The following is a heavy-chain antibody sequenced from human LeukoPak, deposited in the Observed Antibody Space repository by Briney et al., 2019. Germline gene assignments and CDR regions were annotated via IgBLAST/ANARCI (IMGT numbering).Heavy chain of an antibody. D-gene: IGHD7-27*01. J-gene: IGHJ6*03. CDR3: ARIFDGQTGDYYYYYMDV. CDR1: GYTFTSYG. V-gene: IGHV1-18*01. CDR2: ISAYNGNT. Sequence: ASVKVSCKASGYTFTSYGISWVRQAPGQGLEWMGWISAYNGNTNYAQKLQGRVTMTTDTSTGTAYMELRSLRSDDTAVYYCARIFDGQTGDYYYYYMDVWGKGTTVTISS.